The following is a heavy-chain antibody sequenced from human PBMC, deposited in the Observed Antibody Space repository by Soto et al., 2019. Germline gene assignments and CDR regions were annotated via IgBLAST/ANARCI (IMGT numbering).Heavy chain of an antibody. CDR3: ARASSSRRGYFDG. J-gene: IGHJ4*02. CDR2: ISGSGGTT. D-gene: IGHD2-2*01. V-gene: IGHV3-23*01. CDR1: GFTFSSNA. Sequence: GGSLRLSCAASGFTFSSNAMTWVRQAPGKGLECVSFISGSGGTTYYADSVEGRFTISRDNSKNTLYLQMNSLRAEDTATYYWARASSSRRGYFDGWGKGTLVTVSS.